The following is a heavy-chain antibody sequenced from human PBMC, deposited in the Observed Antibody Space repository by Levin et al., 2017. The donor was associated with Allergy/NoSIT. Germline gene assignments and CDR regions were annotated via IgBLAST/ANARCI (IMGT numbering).Heavy chain of an antibody. J-gene: IGHJ4*02. CDR2: ISYDGTNR. Sequence: GGSLRLSCAASGFTFSAYGMHWVRQAPGKGLEWLTSISYDGTNRYYADSVRGRITISRDNSKKTLSLQMARLRAGDTAVYYCAKDFVTGGTAPDYWGQGALVTVSS. CDR1: GFTFSAYG. V-gene: IGHV3-30*18. D-gene: IGHD2-8*02. CDR3: AKDFVTGGTAPDY.